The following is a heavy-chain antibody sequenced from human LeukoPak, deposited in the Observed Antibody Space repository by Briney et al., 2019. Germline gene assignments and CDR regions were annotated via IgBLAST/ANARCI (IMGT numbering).Heavy chain of an antibody. CDR2: ISYDGGNK. V-gene: IGHV3-30-3*01. CDR1: GFTFSSHA. J-gene: IGHJ4*02. Sequence: GGSPRLSCAASGFTFSSHAIHWVRQAPVKGLEWVAVISYDGGNKNYADSVKGRFTISRDNSKNTLYLQMSSLKVEDTAVYYCARGDDMGVRGVIAFDSWGQGTLVTVSS. CDR3: ARGDDMGVRGVIAFDS. D-gene: IGHD3-10*01.